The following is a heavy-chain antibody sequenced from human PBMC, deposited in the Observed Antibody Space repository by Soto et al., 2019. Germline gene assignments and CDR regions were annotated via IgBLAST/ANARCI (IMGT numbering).Heavy chain of an antibody. CDR2: IYWDDSK. CDR3: AHAYGGRSLY. J-gene: IGHJ4*02. Sequence: QITLKESGPTLVKPTQPLTLTCTFSGFSLTTDRVGVGWIRQPPREALEWLAVIYWDDSKTYRPSLESRLTITKDTSKNQVALTMTNMDSLETATYYCAHAYGGRSLYWGQGTLVTVSS. V-gene: IGHV2-5*02. CDR1: GFSLTTDRVG. D-gene: IGHD1-26*01.